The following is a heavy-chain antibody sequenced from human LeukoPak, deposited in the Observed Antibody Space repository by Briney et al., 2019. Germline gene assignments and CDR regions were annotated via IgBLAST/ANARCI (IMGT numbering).Heavy chain of an antibody. V-gene: IGHV3-7*01. CDR3: ATYTHWVAGDV. CDR1: GFTFSNAW. J-gene: IGHJ6*02. CDR2: MNQDGSAK. D-gene: IGHD3-16*01. Sequence: GGSLRLSCAASGFTFSNAWMSWVRQAPGKGLEWVANMNQDGSAKGYVDSVKGRFTISRDNARSSLYLQMSSLRPEDTAVYYCATYTHWVAGDVWGQGTAVTVSS.